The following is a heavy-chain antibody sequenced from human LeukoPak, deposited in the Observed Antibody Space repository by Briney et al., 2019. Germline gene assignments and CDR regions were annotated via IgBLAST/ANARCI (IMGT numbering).Heavy chain of an antibody. Sequence: SETLSLTCTVSGGSISSGGYYWSWIRQHPGKGLEWIGYIYYSGSTYYNPSLKSRVTISVDTSKNQFSLKLSSVTAADTAVYYCARVVAATIPLLNYYYYYYMDVWGKGTTVTASS. V-gene: IGHV4-31*03. D-gene: IGHD2-15*01. J-gene: IGHJ6*03. CDR1: GGSISSGGYY. CDR3: ARVVAATIPLLNYYYYYYMDV. CDR2: IYYSGST.